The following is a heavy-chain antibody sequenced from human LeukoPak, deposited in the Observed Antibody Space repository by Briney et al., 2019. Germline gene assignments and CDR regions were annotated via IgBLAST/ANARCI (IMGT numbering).Heavy chain of an antibody. CDR2: INHSGST. Sequence: PSETLSLTCAVYGGSFSGYYWSWIRQPPGKGLEWIGEINHSGSTNYNPSLKSRVTISVDTSKNQFSLKLSSVTAADTAVYYCARAGRIGRWLDPRGVGCCYFDYWGQGTLVTVSS. CDR1: GGSFSGYY. CDR3: ARAGRIGRWLDPRGVGCCYFDY. V-gene: IGHV4-34*01. J-gene: IGHJ4*02. D-gene: IGHD5-24*01.